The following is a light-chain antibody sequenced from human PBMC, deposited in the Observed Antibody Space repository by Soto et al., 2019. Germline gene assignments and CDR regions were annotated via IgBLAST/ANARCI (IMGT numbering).Light chain of an antibody. Sequence: IVWTQSPGTLSLSPGERATLSCRARQSVSSSYLAWYQQKPGQAHRLLIYGASSRATGIPDRFSGSGSGTDFPLTISRLEPEDFAVYYCQQYGSSPPNTFGQGTKLEIK. J-gene: IGKJ2*01. CDR3: QQYGSSPPNT. CDR2: GAS. V-gene: IGKV3-20*01. CDR1: QSVSSSY.